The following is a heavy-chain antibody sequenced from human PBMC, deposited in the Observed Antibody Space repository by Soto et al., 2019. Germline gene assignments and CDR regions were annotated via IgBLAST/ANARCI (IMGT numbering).Heavy chain of an antibody. CDR3: AGGVVTVPPAHSYNPMDV. D-gene: IGHD3-3*01. V-gene: IGHV4-39*01. CDR1: GGSTSTNSYY. J-gene: IGHJ6*02. CDR2: IYYGGGT. Sequence: QLQLQESGPGLVKPSETLSLTCTVSGGSTSTNSYYWGWIRQPPGKGLEWIGSIYYGGGTYYNPSLKSRVTISVDTSKNQCSLKLNSVTAADTAVYYCAGGVVTVPPAHSYNPMDVWGQGTTVTVSS.